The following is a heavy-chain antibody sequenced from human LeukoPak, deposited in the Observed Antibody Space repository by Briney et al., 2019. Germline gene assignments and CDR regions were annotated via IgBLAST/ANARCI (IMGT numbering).Heavy chain of an antibody. CDR1: GFLFSSYW. CDR3: ATICSTSCYGYYMDV. V-gene: IGHV3-7*01. D-gene: IGHD2-2*01. Sequence: SGGSLRLSGAASGFLFSSYWMSWVRQAPGKGLEWVANIKHDGSDKYYVDSVTGRFTISRDNAKNSLSLQMNSLRVEDTAVYYCATICSTSCYGYYMDVWGKGTTVTVSS. CDR2: IKHDGSDK. J-gene: IGHJ6*03.